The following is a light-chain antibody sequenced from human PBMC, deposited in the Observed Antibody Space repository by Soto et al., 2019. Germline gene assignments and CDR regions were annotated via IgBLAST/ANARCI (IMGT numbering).Light chain of an antibody. CDR2: KAS. CDR3: QQYNSYPLT. Sequence: DIQMTQSPSTLSASVGDRVTITCRASQSVSNWLAWYQQKPGKAPKLLIYKASNLQSGVPSRFSGSGSGTEFTLTISNLQPDDFATFYCQQYNSYPLTFGGGTKVEIK. V-gene: IGKV1-5*03. CDR1: QSVSNW. J-gene: IGKJ4*01.